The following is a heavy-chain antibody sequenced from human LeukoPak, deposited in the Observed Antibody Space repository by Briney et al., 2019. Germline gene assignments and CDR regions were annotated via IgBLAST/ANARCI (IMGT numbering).Heavy chain of an antibody. J-gene: IGHJ3*02. CDR3: ASQDYGGNDAFDI. CDR1: GFTFSNYA. V-gene: IGHV3-30*04. D-gene: IGHD4-23*01. CDR2: ISYDGDDE. Sequence: GRSLRLSCAASGFTFSNYAMHWVRQAPGKGLEWVALISYDGDDEYYADSVKGRFTISRDNARNSLYLQMNSLRAEDTAVYYCASQDYGGNDAFDIWGQGTMVTVSS.